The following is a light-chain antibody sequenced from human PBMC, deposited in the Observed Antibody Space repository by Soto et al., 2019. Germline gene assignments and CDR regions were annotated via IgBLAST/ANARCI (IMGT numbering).Light chain of an antibody. Sequence: QPVLTQSSSASASLGSSVKLTCTLSSGHSSYVIAWHQQQPGKAPRYLMKLDRSGGHNKGSGVPDRFSGSSSGAARYLTISNLQFEDEADYYCETWDSNTRIFGGGTKLTVL. CDR2: LDRSGGH. J-gene: IGLJ2*01. CDR1: SGHSSYV. CDR3: ETWDSNTRI. V-gene: IGLV4-60*02.